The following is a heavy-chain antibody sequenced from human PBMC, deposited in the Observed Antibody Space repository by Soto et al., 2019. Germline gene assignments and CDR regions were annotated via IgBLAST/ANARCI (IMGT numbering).Heavy chain of an antibody. Sequence: QVQLVQSGAEVKKPGASVKVSCKASGYTFTGYYMHWVRQAPGQGLEWMGWINPNSGGPHSAQKFQGWVTMTRDTSIRTAYMELSRLRSDDTAVYYCERSLSSPGFGYFDYWGQGTLVTVSS. CDR2: INPNSGGP. CDR3: ERSLSSPGFGYFDY. CDR1: GYTFTGYY. J-gene: IGHJ4*02. V-gene: IGHV1-2*04. D-gene: IGHD2-2*01.